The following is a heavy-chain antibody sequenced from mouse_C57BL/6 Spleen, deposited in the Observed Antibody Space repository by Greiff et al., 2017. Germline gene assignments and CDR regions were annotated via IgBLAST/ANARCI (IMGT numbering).Heavy chain of an antibody. CDR2: IRSKSNNYAT. J-gene: IGHJ1*03. CDR3: GGYVWYFDV. Sequence: EVQVVESGGGLVQPKGSLKLSCAASGFCFNTYAMNWVRQAPGKGLEWVARIRSKSNNYATYYANSVKDRFTISKDDSESMLYLQKNNMKTEDTAMYYCGGYVWYFDVWGTGTTVTVSS. V-gene: IGHV10-1*01. D-gene: IGHD1-2*01. CDR1: GFCFNTYA.